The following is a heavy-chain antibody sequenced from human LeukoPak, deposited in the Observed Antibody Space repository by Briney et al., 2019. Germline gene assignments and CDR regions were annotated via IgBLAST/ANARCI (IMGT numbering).Heavy chain of an antibody. CDR3: AVFYDILTGYERGYFDY. Sequence: ASVKVSCKASGYTFTGYYMHWVRQAPGQGLEWMGWLNPNSGGTNYAQKFQGRVTMTRDTSISTAYMELSRLRSDDTAVYYCAVFYDILTGYERGYFDYWGQGTLVTVSS. CDR2: LNPNSGGT. J-gene: IGHJ4*02. D-gene: IGHD3-9*01. CDR1: GYTFTGYY. V-gene: IGHV1-2*02.